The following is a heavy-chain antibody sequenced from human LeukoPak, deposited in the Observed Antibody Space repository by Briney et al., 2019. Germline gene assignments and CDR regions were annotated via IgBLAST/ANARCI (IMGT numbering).Heavy chain of an antibody. J-gene: IGHJ4*02. V-gene: IGHV4-4*02. Sequence: PSGTLSLTCTVSGGSISSSTWWGWVRQPPGKGLECIGEIHHSGTTNYNPSLKSRVTISVDKSKNQFSLKLNSVTAADTAVYYCARAFLVGYSPEEYFFDYWGQGTLVTVSS. CDR2: IHHSGTT. CDR1: GGSISSSTW. CDR3: ARAFLVGYSPEEYFFDY. D-gene: IGHD2-15*01.